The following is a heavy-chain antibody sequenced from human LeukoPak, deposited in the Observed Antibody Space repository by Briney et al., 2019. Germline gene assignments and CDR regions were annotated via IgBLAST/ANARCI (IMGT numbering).Heavy chain of an antibody. D-gene: IGHD6-13*01. CDR3: ARHGHSSSWYDY. Sequence: SETLSLTCTVSGGSISSYYWSWIRQPPGKGLEWIGYIYYSGSINYNPSLKSRVTISVDTSKNQFSLKLSSVTAADTAVYYCARHGHSSSWYDYWGQGTLVTVSS. J-gene: IGHJ4*02. V-gene: IGHV4-59*08. CDR1: GGSISSYY. CDR2: IYYSGSI.